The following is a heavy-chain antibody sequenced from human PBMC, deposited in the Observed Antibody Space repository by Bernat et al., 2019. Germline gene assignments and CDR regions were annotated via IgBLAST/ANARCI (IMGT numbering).Heavy chain of an antibody. Sequence: QVQLVESGGGLVKPGGSLRLSCAASGFTFSDYYMSWIRQAPGKGLVWVSYISSSSSYTNYADSVKGRFTISRDNAKNSLYLQMNSLRAEDTAVYYCARDLIAVAGTFDYWGQGTLVTVSS. D-gene: IGHD6-19*01. J-gene: IGHJ4*02. V-gene: IGHV3-11*05. CDR3: ARDLIAVAGTFDY. CDR1: GFTFSDYY. CDR2: ISSSSSYT.